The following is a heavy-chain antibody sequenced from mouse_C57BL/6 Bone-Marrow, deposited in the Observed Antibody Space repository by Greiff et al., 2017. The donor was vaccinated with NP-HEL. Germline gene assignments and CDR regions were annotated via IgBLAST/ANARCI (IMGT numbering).Heavy chain of an antibody. CDR1: GYTFTSYG. CDR3: ARYYYGSSSAWFAY. J-gene: IGHJ3*01. V-gene: IGHV1-81*01. D-gene: IGHD1-1*01. Sequence: VKLVESGAELARPGASVKLSCKASGYTFTSYGISWVKQRTGQGLEWIGEIYPRSGNTYYNEKFKGKATLTADKSSSTAYMELRSLTSEDSAVYFCARYYYGSSSAWFAYWGQGTLVTVSA. CDR2: IYPRSGNT.